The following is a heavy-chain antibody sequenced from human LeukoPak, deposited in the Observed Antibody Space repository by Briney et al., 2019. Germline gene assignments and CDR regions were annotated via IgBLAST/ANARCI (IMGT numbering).Heavy chain of an antibody. CDR2: ISSSGNT. CDR3: VKGRISEDGLDF. D-gene: IGHD6-13*01. V-gene: IGHV3-23*01. J-gene: IGHJ4*02. CDR1: GFTFSRSA. Sequence: GGSLRLSCAASGFTFSRSAVTWVRQTPGKGLDWVSSISSSGNTYYADSVKGRFTISRDNSKNMLYLQMNSLRAENTAVYYCVKGRISEDGLDFWGQGTLVTVSS.